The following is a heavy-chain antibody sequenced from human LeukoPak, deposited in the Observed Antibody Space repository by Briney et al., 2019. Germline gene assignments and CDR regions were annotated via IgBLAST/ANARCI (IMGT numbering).Heavy chain of an antibody. Sequence: GGSLRLSCAASGFTFSTSGMHWVRQAPGKGREWVAFIWYDGSSKYFADSVKGRFTISRDNSKDTLYLQMNSLRAEDTAVYNCAKSISFGFDYWGQGTLVTVSS. CDR3: AKSISFGFDY. CDR2: IWYDGSSK. J-gene: IGHJ4*02. CDR1: GFTFSTSG. D-gene: IGHD3-16*01. V-gene: IGHV3-30*02.